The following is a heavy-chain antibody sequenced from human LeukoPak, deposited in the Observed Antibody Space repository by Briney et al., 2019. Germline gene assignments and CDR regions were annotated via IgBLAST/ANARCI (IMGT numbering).Heavy chain of an antibody. Sequence: GGSPRLSCAASGFTFTSYWMSWVRQAPGKGLEWVAHIKQDGSEKYYVHSVKGRFTISRDNAKNSLYLHMSSLRAEDTAVYYCARVVGFLLWFGDLLSLGGMDVWGQGTTVTVSS. CDR3: ARVVGFLLWFGDLLSLGGMDV. J-gene: IGHJ6*02. D-gene: IGHD3-10*01. V-gene: IGHV3-7*01. CDR2: IKQDGSEK. CDR1: GFTFTSYW.